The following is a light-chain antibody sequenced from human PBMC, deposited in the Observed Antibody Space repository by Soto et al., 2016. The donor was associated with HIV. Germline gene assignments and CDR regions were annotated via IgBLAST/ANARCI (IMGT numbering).Light chain of an antibody. J-gene: IGKJ4*01. V-gene: IGKV1-8*01. CDR1: QGISNY. Sequence: AIRMTQSPSSLSASTGDRVNITCRASQGISNYLAWYQQKPGKAPKLLIYGASTLQSGVPSRFSGSGSGTDFTLTISWLQPEDFATYYCQQYNSYPLTFGGGTKVEIK. CDR2: GAS. CDR3: QQYNSYPLT.